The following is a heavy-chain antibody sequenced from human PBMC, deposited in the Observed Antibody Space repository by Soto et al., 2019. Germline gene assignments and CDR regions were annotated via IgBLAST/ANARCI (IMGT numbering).Heavy chain of an antibody. Sequence: GGSLILSCAASGFTFSSYAMSGVRQAPGKGLEWVSAISGSGGSTYYADSVKGQFTISRDNSKNTLYLQMNSLRAEDTAVYYCAKDGVAVPFDYWGQGTLVTVSS. CDR2: ISGSGGST. CDR1: GFTFSSYA. J-gene: IGHJ4*02. V-gene: IGHV3-23*01. D-gene: IGHD2-15*01. CDR3: AKDGVAVPFDY.